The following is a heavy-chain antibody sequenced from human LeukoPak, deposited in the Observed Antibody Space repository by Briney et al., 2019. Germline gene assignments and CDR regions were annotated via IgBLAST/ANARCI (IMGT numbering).Heavy chain of an antibody. Sequence: ASVKVSCKASGYTFTRYYMHWVRQAPGQGLEWMGWINPNSGGTNYAQKFQGRVTMTRDTSISTAYMELSRLRSDDTAIYYCARGIHYYGSRIDKTYYYMDVWGKGTTVTVSS. CDR3: ARGIHYYGSRIDKTYYYMDV. CDR1: GYTFTRYY. J-gene: IGHJ6*03. V-gene: IGHV1-2*02. CDR2: INPNSGGT. D-gene: IGHD3-10*01.